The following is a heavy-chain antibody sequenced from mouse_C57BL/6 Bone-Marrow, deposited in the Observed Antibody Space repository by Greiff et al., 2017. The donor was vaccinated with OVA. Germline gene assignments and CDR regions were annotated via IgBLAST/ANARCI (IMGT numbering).Heavy chain of an antibody. CDR3: ARTFNWVYAMDY. V-gene: IGHV1-50*01. CDR2: IDPSDSYT. D-gene: IGHD4-1*01. CDR1: GYTFTSYW. Sequence: QVQLKQPGAELVKPGASVKLSCKASGYTFTSYWMQWVKQRPGQGLEWIGEIDPSDSYTNYNQKFKGKATLTVDTSSSTSYMQLSSVTSEDSAVYYCARTFNWVYAMDYWGQGTSVTVSS. J-gene: IGHJ4*01.